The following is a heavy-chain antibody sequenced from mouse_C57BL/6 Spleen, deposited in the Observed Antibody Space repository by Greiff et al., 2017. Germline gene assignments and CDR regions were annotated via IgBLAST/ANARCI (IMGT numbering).Heavy chain of an antibody. V-gene: IGHV5-17*01. CDR2: ISSGSSTI. CDR1: GFTFSDYG. D-gene: IGHD3-2*02. CDR3: ARPAQAYYFDY. J-gene: IGHJ2*01. Sequence: DVQLQESGGGLVKPGGSLKLSCAASGFTFSDYGMHWVRQAPEKGLEWVAYISSGSSTIYYADTVKGRFTISRDNAKNTLFLQMTSLRSEDTAMYYCARPAQAYYFDYWGQGTTLTVSS.